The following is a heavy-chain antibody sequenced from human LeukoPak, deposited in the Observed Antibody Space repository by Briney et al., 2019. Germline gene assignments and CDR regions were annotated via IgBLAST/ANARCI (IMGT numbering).Heavy chain of an antibody. Sequence: KHSETLSLTCTVSGYSISSGYYWGSIRQPPRNGLEWIGSIYHIGSTYYNPSLTSRVTISVETSKNQFSLKLSAVTAAHQAESVCAREGVVTAVISWFGPWGQGTVVSVSS. D-gene: IGHD2-2*01. J-gene: IGHJ5*02. CDR1: GYSISSGYY. CDR3: AREGVVTAVISWFGP. V-gene: IGHV4-38-2*02. CDR2: IYHIGST.